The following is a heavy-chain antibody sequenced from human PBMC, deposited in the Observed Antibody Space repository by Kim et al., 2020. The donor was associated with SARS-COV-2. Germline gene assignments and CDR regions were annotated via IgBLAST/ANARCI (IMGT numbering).Heavy chain of an antibody. V-gene: IGHV3-43*01. Sequence: THYAGSVRGRFTISRDNKKNSLYLQMNSLTTEDTALYYCAKDKGTLARLDSWGQGTLVTVSS. CDR3: AKDKGTLARLDS. J-gene: IGHJ4*02. CDR2: T. D-gene: IGHD3-16*01.